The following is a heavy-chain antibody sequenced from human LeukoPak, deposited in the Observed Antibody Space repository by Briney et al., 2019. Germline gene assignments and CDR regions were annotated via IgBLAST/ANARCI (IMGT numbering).Heavy chain of an antibody. CDR3: ARTIGIAARADY. Sequence: ASVKVSCKASGFTFTSYAINWVRQAPGQGLEWMGWININTANPTYAQGFTGRFVFSVDNSVSTAYLQISSLKAEDPAVYYCARTIGIAARADYWGQGTLVTVSS. J-gene: IGHJ4*02. V-gene: IGHV7-4-1*02. CDR1: GFTFTSYA. D-gene: IGHD6-6*01. CDR2: ININTANP.